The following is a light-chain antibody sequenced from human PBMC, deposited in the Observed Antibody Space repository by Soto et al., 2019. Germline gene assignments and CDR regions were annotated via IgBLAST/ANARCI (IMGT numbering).Light chain of an antibody. CDR3: LQHYSYPLT. V-gene: IGKV3-15*01. CDR2: GAS. J-gene: IGKJ4*01. Sequence: EIVMTQSPATLSVSPGEGATLSCRASQSVDTNLAWYQQIPGQAPRLLLYGASTRATGVPARFSGSGSGTEFTLTISSLQSEDFAIYYCLQHYSYPLTFGGGTRVEIK. CDR1: QSVDTN.